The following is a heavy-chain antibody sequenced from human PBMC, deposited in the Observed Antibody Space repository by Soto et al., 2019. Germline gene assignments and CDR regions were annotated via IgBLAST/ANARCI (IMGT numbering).Heavy chain of an antibody. V-gene: IGHV4-38-2*01. D-gene: IGHD6-13*01. CDR1: GFSLTHGYY. CDR3: AGPQHPTEPGWFDP. J-gene: IGHJ5*02. CDR2: IHHTGST. Sequence: KPSETLSLTCSVSGFSLTHGYYWGWIRQPPGKGLEWIGSIHHTGSTYYSASLKSRLTLSVDTSKNQFFLKLNSVTAADTAVYYCAGPQHPTEPGWFDPCGQVTLVTVSS.